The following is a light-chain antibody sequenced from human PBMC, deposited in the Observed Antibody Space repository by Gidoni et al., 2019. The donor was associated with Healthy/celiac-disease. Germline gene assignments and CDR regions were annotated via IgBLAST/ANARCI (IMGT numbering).Light chain of an antibody. V-gene: IGKV1-5*03. CDR2: KAS. CDR1: QSISSW. J-gene: IGKJ5*01. Sequence: DIEMTQSPSTLSASVGDRVTITCRSSQSISSWLAWYQQKPGKAPKLLIYKASSLESGVPTRFSGSGSGTEFTLTISSLQPYDFATYYCQHYNSYPTTFXXXTRVEIK. CDR3: QHYNSYPTT.